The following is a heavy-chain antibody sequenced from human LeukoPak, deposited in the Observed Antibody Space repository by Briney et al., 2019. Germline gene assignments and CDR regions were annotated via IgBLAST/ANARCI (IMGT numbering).Heavy chain of an antibody. D-gene: IGHD3-10*01. Sequence: SQTLSLTCAISGDSVSSNSAAWNWIRQSPSRGLEWLGRTYYRSKWHSYYAPSVKSRITINPDTSKDQFSLQLKSVTPEDTAVYYCARMVGLVSDFWGQGTLVTVSS. CDR3: ARMVGLVSDF. CDR1: GDSVSSNSAA. V-gene: IGHV6-1*01. CDR2: TYYRSKWHS. J-gene: IGHJ4*02.